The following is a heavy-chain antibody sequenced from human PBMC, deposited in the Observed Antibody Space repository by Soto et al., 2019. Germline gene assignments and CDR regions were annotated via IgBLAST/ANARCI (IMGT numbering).Heavy chain of an antibody. D-gene: IGHD3-9*01. V-gene: IGHV3-33*01. CDR3: ARDKVLRYFDWYPLLDY. Sequence: PGGSLRLSCAASGFTFSGYGMHWVRQAPGKGLEWVAVIWYDGSNKYYADSVKGRFTISRDNSKNTLYLQMNSLRAEDTAVYYCARDKVLRYFDWYPLLDYWGQGTLVTVSS. J-gene: IGHJ4*02. CDR2: IWYDGSNK. CDR1: GFTFSGYG.